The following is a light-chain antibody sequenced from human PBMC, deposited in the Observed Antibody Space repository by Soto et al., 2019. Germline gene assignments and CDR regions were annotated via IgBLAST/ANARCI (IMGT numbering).Light chain of an antibody. V-gene: IGLV2-23*01. CDR2: EGS. Sequence: QSALTQPASVSGSPGQSITISCTGTSSDVGSYNLVSWYQQHPGKAPKLMIYEGSTRHSGVSNRFSGSKSGNTASLTISGLQAEDEADYYCCSYAGSSTHVVFGGGTKLTVL. CDR1: SSDVGSYNL. J-gene: IGLJ2*01. CDR3: CSYAGSSTHVV.